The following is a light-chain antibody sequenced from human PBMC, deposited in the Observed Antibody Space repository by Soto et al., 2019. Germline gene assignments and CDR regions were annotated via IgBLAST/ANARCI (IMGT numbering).Light chain of an antibody. CDR2: GAS. J-gene: IGKJ1*01. V-gene: IGKV3-15*01. CDR3: QQFHNWPRT. Sequence: ENVMTQSPATMSVSPGERATLSCRASQSMGSNVAWYQQKPGQAPSLLIYGASTRAAGIPARFSGSGYGTAGTITITSLQSEDVEVYYCQQFHNWPRTFGQGTKVDI. CDR1: QSMGSN.